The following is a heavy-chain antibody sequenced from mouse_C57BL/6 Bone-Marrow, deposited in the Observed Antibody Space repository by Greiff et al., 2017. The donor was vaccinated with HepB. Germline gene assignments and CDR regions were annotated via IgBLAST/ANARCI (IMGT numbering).Heavy chain of an antibody. CDR2: INPSNGGT. J-gene: IGHJ4*01. Sequence: QVQLQQPGTELVKPGASVKLSCKASGYTFTSYWMHWVKQRPGQGLEWIGNINPSNGGTNYNEKFKSKATLTVDKSSCTAYMQLSSLTSEDSAVYYGAYGGVTTRDDMDYWGQGTSVTVSS. CDR3: AYGGVTTRDDMDY. V-gene: IGHV1-53*01. CDR1: GYTFTSYW. D-gene: IGHD2-2*01.